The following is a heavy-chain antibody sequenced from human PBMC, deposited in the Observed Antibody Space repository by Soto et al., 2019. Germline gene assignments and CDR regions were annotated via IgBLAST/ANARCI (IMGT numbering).Heavy chain of an antibody. V-gene: IGHV1-18*04. CDR3: ARRISVVAYYYYMDV. Sequence: GASVKVSCKASGYTFTSYGISWVRQAPGQGPEWMGWISAYNGNTNYAQRLQGRVTMTTDTSTNTAYMELRSLTPDDTAVYYCARRISVVAYYYYMDVSGKGTTVTVSS. CDR1: GYTFTSYG. CDR2: ISAYNGNT. J-gene: IGHJ6*03. D-gene: IGHD2-15*01.